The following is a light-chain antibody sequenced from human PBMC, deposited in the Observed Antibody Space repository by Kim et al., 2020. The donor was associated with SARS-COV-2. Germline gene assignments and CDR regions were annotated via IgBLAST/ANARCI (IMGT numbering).Light chain of an antibody. CDR1: SSNIGNNY. CDR2: DNN. V-gene: IGLV1-51*01. Sequence: GQKVTISVSGSSSNIGNNYVSWYQQLPGTAPKLLIYDNNKRPSGIPDRFSGSKSGTSATLGITGLQTGDEADYYCGTWDSSLSAVVFGGGTQLTVL. J-gene: IGLJ2*01. CDR3: GTWDSSLSAVV.